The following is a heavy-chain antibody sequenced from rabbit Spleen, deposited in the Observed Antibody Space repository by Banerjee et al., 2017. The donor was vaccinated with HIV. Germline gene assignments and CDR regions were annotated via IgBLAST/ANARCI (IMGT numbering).Heavy chain of an antibody. Sequence: QSLEESGGDLVKPGASLTLTCKASGFDLSGYYYMCWVRQAPGKGLEWITCIWTAGSGSTYYASWAKGRFTISKTSSTTVTLQMTSLTAADTATYFCARGAGSYYPFNLWGPGTLVTVS. V-gene: IGHV1S40*01. CDR3: ARGAGSYYPFNL. J-gene: IGHJ4*01. CDR1: GFDLSGYYY. D-gene: IGHD8-1*01. CDR2: IWTAGSGST.